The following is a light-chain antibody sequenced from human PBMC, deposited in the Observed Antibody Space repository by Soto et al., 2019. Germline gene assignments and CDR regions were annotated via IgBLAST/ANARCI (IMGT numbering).Light chain of an antibody. J-gene: IGLJ2*01. V-gene: IGLV2-14*03. CDR1: SSDVGAYNY. CDR2: DVS. Sequence: QSVLTQPASVSGSPGQSITISCTGTSSDVGAYNYVSWYQQHPAKAPKVMIYDVSNRPSGVSNRFSGSKSGNTASLTISGLQAEDEADYYCSSYTSSNIVIFGGGTKLTVL. CDR3: SSYTSSNIVI.